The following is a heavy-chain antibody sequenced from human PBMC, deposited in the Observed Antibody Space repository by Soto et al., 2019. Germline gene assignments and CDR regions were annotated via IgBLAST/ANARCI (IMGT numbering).Heavy chain of an antibody. CDR1: GYTFTGYY. CDR3: ARDGEERPVAGYYYYYGMDV. D-gene: IGHD6-19*01. J-gene: IGHJ6*02. Sequence: GGSVKVSCKASGYTFTGYYMHWVRQAPGQGLEWMGWINPNSGGTNYAQKFQGRVTMTRDTSISTAYMELSRLRSDDTAVYYCARDGEERPVAGYYYYYGMDVWGQGTTVTAP. CDR2: INPNSGGT. V-gene: IGHV1-2*02.